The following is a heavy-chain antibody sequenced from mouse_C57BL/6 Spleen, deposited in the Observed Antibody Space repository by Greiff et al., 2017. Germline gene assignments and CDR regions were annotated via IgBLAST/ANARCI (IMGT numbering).Heavy chain of an antibody. CDR1: GFTFSSYA. J-gene: IGHJ2*01. V-gene: IGHV5-4*01. CDR2: ISDGGSYT. CDR3: SREPGYYGSSYSTFDD. D-gene: IGHD1-1*01. Sequence: EVQLEESGGGLVKPGGSLKLSCAASGFTFSSYAMSWVRQTPEKRLEWVATISDGGSYTYYPDKVKGRFTISRDNAKNNLYLQMSHLKSEDTAMYYCSREPGYYGSSYSTFDDWGQGTTLTVSS.